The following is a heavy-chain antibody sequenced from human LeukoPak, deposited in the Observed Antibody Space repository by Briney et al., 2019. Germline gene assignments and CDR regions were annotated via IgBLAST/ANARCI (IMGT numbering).Heavy chain of an antibody. CDR3: ARAYVGAVPRPNWFDP. CDR1: GYTFTSYA. V-gene: IGHV1-3*01. D-gene: IGHD1-26*01. J-gene: IGHJ5*02. CDR2: INAGNGNT. Sequence: ASVTVSCKASGYTFTSYAMHWVRQAPGQRLEWMGWINAGNGNTKYSQKFQGRVTITRDTSASTAYMELSSLRSEDTAVYYCARAYVGAVPRPNWFDPWGQGTLVTVSS.